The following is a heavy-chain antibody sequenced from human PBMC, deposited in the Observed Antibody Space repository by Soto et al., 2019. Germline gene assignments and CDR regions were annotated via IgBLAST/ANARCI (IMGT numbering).Heavy chain of an antibody. CDR3: ARGAIWSARESFAP. CDR2: INHSGIT. CDR1: GGSFSDYK. V-gene: IGHV4-34*01. J-gene: IGHJ5*02. D-gene: IGHD3-3*01. Sequence: SETLSLTCAVNGGSFSDYKWTWIRQSPGKGLEWIGEINHSGITNYNPSFKSRVTLSVDTYKNQFSLRVKSVTAADTAIYFCARGAIWSARESFAPRGQGTPVT.